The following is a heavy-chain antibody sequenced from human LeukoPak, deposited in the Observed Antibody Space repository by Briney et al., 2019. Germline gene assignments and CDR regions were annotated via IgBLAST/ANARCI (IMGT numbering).Heavy chain of an antibody. D-gene: IGHD6-25*01. J-gene: IGHJ5*02. CDR2: IYYSGST. V-gene: IGHV4-59*11. CDR1: GGSISSHY. CDR3: ARVRPAAAWFDP. Sequence: SETLSLTCTVSGGSISSHYWSWIRQPPGKGLEWIGYIYYSGSTYYNPSLKSRVTISVDTSKNQFSLKLSSVTAADTAVYYCARVRPAAAWFDPWGQGTLVTVSS.